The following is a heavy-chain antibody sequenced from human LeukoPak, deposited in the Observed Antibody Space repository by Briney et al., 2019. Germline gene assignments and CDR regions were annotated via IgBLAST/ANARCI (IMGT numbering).Heavy chain of an antibody. CDR2: IYHSGST. J-gene: IGHJ4*02. Sequence: SGTLSLTCAVSGGSISSSNWWSWVRQPPGKGLEWIGEIYHSGSTNYNPSLKSRVTISVDKSKNQFSLKLSSVTAADTAVYYCAKAQEYSSSWFPRLKISPFDYWGQGTLVTVSS. CDR3: AKAQEYSSSWFPRLKISPFDY. CDR1: GGSISSSNW. V-gene: IGHV4-4*02. D-gene: IGHD6-13*01.